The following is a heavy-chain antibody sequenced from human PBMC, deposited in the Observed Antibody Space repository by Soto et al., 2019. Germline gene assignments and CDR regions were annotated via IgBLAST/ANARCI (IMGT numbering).Heavy chain of an antibody. Sequence: GGSLRLSCAASGFTFSSYAMHWVRQAPGKWLEWVAVISYDGSNKYYADSVKGRFTISRDNSKNTLYLQMNSLRAEDTAVYYCARDRMDTAMAFPQPEDYWGQGXLVTVYS. J-gene: IGHJ4*02. CDR3: ARDRMDTAMAFPQPEDY. D-gene: IGHD5-18*01. V-gene: IGHV3-30-3*01. CDR1: GFTFSSYA. CDR2: ISYDGSNK.